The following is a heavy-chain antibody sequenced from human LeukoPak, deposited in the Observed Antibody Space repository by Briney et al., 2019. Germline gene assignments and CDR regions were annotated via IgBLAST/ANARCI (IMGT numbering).Heavy chain of an antibody. CDR2: IRYNGSNQ. Sequence: GGSLRLSCAASGFTFSSYGMHWVRQAPGKGLEWVAFIRYNGSNQYYADSVKGRFTISRDNSKNTLSLKMNSLSAGDAAVYYCWERAWVGELLPRLDYWGEGTLVTVSS. V-gene: IGHV3-30*02. CDR3: WERAWVGELLPRLDY. CDR1: GFTFSSYG. D-gene: IGHD3-10*01. J-gene: IGHJ4*02.